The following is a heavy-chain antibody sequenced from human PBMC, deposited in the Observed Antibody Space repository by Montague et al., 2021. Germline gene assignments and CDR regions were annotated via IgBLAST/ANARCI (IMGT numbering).Heavy chain of an antibody. J-gene: IGHJ4*02. CDR2: IYPDDSDT. V-gene: IGHV5-51*01. Sequence: QSGAEVKKPGESLKVSCKGSGYSFTSYWIGWVRQMPRKGLEWMGSIYPDDSDTRYSPSFQGQVTISADKSISTAYLQWSSLKASDTAIYYCARSHGRQLYFDXWDQGTLVTVSS. D-gene: IGHD5-18*01. CDR3: ARSHGRQLYFDX. CDR1: GYSFTSYW.